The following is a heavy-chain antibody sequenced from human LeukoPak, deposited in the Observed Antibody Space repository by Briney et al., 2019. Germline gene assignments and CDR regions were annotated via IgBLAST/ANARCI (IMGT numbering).Heavy chain of an antibody. J-gene: IGHJ4*02. Sequence: SETLSLTCTVSGGSISSYYWSWIRQPPGKGLEWIGYIYYNGNTNYIPSLKSRVAISVDTSKNQFSLRLSSVTAADTAVYYCARNGNWNYVDYWGQGTLVTVSS. V-gene: IGHV4-59*08. CDR2: IYYNGNT. D-gene: IGHD1-1*01. CDR1: GGSISSYY. CDR3: ARNGNWNYVDY.